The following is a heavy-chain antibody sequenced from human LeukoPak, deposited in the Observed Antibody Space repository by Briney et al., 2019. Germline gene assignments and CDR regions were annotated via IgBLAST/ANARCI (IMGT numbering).Heavy chain of an antibody. CDR1: GFTFRSYA. CDR3: AKNAGGYDSSGYYFDY. D-gene: IGHD3-22*01. CDR2: ISGSGGST. J-gene: IGHJ4*02. Sequence: PGGSLRLSCAASGFTFRSYAMSWVRQAPGKGLEWVSAISGSGGSTYYADSVKGRFTISRDNSKNTLYLQMNSLRAEDTAVYYCAKNAGGYDSSGYYFDYWGQGTLVTVSS. V-gene: IGHV3-23*01.